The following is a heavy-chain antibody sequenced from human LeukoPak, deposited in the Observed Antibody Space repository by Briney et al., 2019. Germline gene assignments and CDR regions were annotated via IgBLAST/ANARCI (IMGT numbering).Heavy chain of an antibody. CDR3: AREGLGYSYGYQAFDI. J-gene: IGHJ3*02. D-gene: IGHD5-18*01. V-gene: IGHV3-30-3*01. CDR1: GSTFSSYA. CDR2: ISYDGSNK. Sequence: GGSLRLSCAASGSTFSSYAMHWVRQAPGKGVEWVALISYDGSNKYYADSVKGRFTISRDNSKNTLYLQMNSLRPEDTAVYYCAREGLGYSYGYQAFDIWGQGTMVTVSS.